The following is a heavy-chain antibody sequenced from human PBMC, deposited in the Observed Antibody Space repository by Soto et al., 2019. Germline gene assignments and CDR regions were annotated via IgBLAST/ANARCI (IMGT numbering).Heavy chain of an antibody. D-gene: IGHD6-13*01. Sequence: QVQLQQWGAGLLKPSETLSLTCAVYGGSFSGYYWSWIRQPPGKGLEWIGEINHSGSTNYNPSLKSRVTTSVDTSKNRFSLKLSSVTAADTAVYYCATDGGSRVPDAFDIWGQGTMVTVSS. CDR1: GGSFSGYY. CDR3: ATDGGSRVPDAFDI. V-gene: IGHV4-34*01. J-gene: IGHJ3*02. CDR2: INHSGST.